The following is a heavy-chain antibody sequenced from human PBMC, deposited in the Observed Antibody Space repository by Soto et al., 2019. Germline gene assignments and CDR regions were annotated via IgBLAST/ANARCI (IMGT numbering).Heavy chain of an antibody. CDR3: ARPYYYYGMDV. J-gene: IGHJ6*02. CDR1: GGSLISSNW. V-gene: IGHV4-4*02. CDR2: ISQSGNT. Sequence: SETLSLTCAFSGGSLISSNWWSWVRQPPGKGLEWIGEISQSGNTKYNTSLKSRLTISIDKSKNQFSLNLSSVTAADTAVYYCARPYYYYGMDVWGQGTTVTVSS.